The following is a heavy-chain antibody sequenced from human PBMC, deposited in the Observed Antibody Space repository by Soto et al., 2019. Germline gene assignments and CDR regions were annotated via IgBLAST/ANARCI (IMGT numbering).Heavy chain of an antibody. V-gene: IGHV3-30*03. CDR3: ARPVGDRGYFKX. Sequence: SWGSLRLSFAASGFTFSSYGMHWVRQAPGKGLEWVAFISYDGSNKYYAYSVKGRFTISRDNSNNKLYLQMNSLRAEDTAVYYCARPVGDRGYFKXWGQVTLVTVSX. D-gene: IGHD1-26*01. CDR2: ISYDGSNK. CDR1: GFTFSSYG. J-gene: IGHJ1*01.